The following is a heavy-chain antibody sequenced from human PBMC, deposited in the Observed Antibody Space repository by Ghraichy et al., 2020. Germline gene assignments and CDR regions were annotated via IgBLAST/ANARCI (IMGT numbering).Heavy chain of an antibody. CDR3: ARARSGYSYGHYSYYFNS. CDR2: IYYSGST. CDR1: GGSISSHY. D-gene: IGHD5-18*01. J-gene: IGHJ4*02. Sequence: SETLSLTCTVSGGSISSHYWSWIRQPPGKGLEWIGHIYYSGSTNYYPSLNSRVTISVDTSKNQFSLRLNSVTAADTAVYYCARARSGYSYGHYSYYFNSWGQGTLVTVSS. V-gene: IGHV4-59*11.